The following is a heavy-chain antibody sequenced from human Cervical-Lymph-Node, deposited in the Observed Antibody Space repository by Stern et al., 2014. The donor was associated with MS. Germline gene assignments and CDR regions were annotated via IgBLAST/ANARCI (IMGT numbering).Heavy chain of an antibody. CDR3: ARTRGYSNGYYNYGMDV. CDR1: GFSLSNARMG. V-gene: IGHV2-26*01. J-gene: IGHJ6*02. CDR2: LFFNDEK. Sequence: QVTLRESGPVLVKPTETLTLTCTVSGFSLSNARMGVSWIRQPPGKALEWLAPLFFNDEKSYITSLQSRLTISKDTSKSQVVLNMTNMDPVDTATYYCARTRGYSNGYYNYGMDVWGQGTTVTVSS. D-gene: IGHD5-18*01.